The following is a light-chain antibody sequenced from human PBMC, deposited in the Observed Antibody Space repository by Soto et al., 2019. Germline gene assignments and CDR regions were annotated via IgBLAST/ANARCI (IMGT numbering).Light chain of an antibody. J-gene: IGLJ1*01. CDR1: SSDVGGYKY. Sequence: QSALTQPATVSGSPGQSITISCTGTSSDVGGYKYVSWYQQHPGKAPKLMIYEVSNRPSGVSNRFSGSKSGNTASLTISGLQAEDEADYYCSSYTRTSTCVFGTGTKLTVL. CDR2: EVS. V-gene: IGLV2-14*01. CDR3: SSYTRTSTCV.